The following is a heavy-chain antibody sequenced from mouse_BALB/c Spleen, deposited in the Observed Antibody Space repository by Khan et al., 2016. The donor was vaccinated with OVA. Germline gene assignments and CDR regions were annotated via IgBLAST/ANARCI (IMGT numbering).Heavy chain of an antibody. Sequence: QVQLKQSGAELARPGASVKMSCKASGYTFISYTIHWIKKRPGQGLEWIGYINPSNGYTNYNQKFKDKATLTTDQSSTTAYLQLSSLTSDDSAVYNCVRDGAYHRNDGWFAYWGQGTLVTVSA. CDR3: VRDGAYHRNDGWFAY. J-gene: IGHJ3*01. CDR1: GYTFISYT. D-gene: IGHD2-14*01. V-gene: IGHV1-4*01. CDR2: INPSNGYT.